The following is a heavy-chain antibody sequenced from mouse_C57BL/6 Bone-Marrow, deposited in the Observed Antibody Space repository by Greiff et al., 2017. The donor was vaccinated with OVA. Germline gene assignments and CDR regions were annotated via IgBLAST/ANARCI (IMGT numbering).Heavy chain of an antibody. CDR2: INPSNGGT. CDR1: GYTFTSYW. Sequence: VQLQQPGPELVKPGASVKLSCTASGYTFTSYWMHWVKQRPGQGLEWIGNINPSNGGTKYNEKFKSKTTLTVDKSSSTAYMQLSSLTSEDAAVYYCARDSSGYPSFDYWGKGTTLTVAS. V-gene: IGHV1-53*01. CDR3: ARDSSGYPSFDY. J-gene: IGHJ2*01. D-gene: IGHD3-2*02.